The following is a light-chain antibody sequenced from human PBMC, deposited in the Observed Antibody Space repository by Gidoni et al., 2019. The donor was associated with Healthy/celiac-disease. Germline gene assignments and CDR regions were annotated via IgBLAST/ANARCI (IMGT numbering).Light chain of an antibody. J-gene: IGKJ2*01. Sequence: DIVMSQSPDSLAVSLGEMPTINCKFSQSVLYSSNNKNYLAWYQQKPGQPPKLLIYWASTRASGVPDRFSGSGSGTDFTRTISSLQAEDVAFYYCQQYYSTPYTFGQGTKLEIK. CDR1: QSVLYSSNNKNY. CDR3: QQYYSTPYT. V-gene: IGKV4-1*01. CDR2: WAS.